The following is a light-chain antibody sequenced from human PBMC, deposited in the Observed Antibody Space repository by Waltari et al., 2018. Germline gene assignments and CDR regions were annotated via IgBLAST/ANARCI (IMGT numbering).Light chain of an antibody. CDR2: RND. V-gene: IGLV1-47*01. Sequence: QSVLTQPPSASGAPGQTVTISCSGRMYNLGDNYAFWYRQVPGTTPSLLIYRNDQRPSGVADRFSGSKSGTSASLTIIGLRSEDEAEYYCVSWDDAVSGPLFGGGTKLTVL. J-gene: IGLJ2*01. CDR3: VSWDDAVSGPL. CDR1: MYNLGDNY.